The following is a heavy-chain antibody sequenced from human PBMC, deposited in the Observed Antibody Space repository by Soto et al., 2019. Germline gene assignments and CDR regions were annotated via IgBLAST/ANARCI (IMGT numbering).Heavy chain of an antibody. CDR2: ISGSGGST. Sequence: GGSLRLSCASSGFTFSIYVMSWVRQAQGKGLEWVSAISGSGGSTYYADSVKGRFTISRDNSKNTLYLQMNSLRAEDTAVYYCVVVPAASPLYNWFDPWGQGTLVTVSS. V-gene: IGHV3-23*01. CDR3: VVVPAASPLYNWFDP. J-gene: IGHJ5*02. D-gene: IGHD2-2*01. CDR1: GFTFSIYV.